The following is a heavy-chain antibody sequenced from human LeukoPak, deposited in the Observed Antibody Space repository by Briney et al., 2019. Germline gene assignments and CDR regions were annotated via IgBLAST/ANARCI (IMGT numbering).Heavy chain of an antibody. CDR2: INPNSGGT. J-gene: IGHJ4*02. Sequence: ASVKVSCEASGYTFTGYYMHWVRQAPGQGLEWMGWINPNSGGTNYAQKFQGRVTMTEDTSTDTAYMELSSLRSEDTAVYYCATGHLVRGSGEDYWGQGTLVTVSS. V-gene: IGHV1-2*02. D-gene: IGHD3-10*01. CDR1: GYTFTGYY. CDR3: ATGHLVRGSGEDY.